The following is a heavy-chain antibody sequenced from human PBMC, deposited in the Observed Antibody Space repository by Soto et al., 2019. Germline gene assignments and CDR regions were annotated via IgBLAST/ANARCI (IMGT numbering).Heavy chain of an antibody. CDR2: ISRDATTK. CDR3: ARGPTGWYGYDY. J-gene: IGHJ4*02. Sequence: EVQLVESGGGLVQPGGSVRLSCVASGFTFGSSWMHWVRQAPGKGLVWVSCISRDATTKNYAEYAKGRFTIARDNAENTLYLQVDSLTAEDTAVYYCARGPTGWYGYDYWGQGTLLTVSS. D-gene: IGHD6-19*01. V-gene: IGHV3-74*01. CDR1: GFTFGSSW.